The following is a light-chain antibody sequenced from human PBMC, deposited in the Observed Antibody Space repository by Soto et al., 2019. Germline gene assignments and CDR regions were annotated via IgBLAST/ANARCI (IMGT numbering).Light chain of an antibody. V-gene: IGLV2-14*01. J-gene: IGLJ3*02. CDR3: SSYTISFTWV. CDR2: EVS. CDR1: SSDIGGYNY. Sequence: QSALTQPASVSGSPGQSITISCTGTSSDIGGYNYVSWYQQHPSKAPQLMIYEVSNRPSGVSSRFSGSKSGNTASLTISGLQAEDEADYYCSSYTISFTWVFGGGTKVTVL.